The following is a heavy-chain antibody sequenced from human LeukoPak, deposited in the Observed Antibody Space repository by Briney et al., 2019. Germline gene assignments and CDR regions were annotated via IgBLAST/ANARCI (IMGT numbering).Heavy chain of an antibody. CDR3: ASASARPGWFDP. CDR1: GFTCSDYY. D-gene: IGHD6-6*01. J-gene: IGHJ5*02. CDR2: ISSSGSTI. V-gene: IGHV3-11*01. Sequence: GGSLRLSCAASGFTCSDYYMSWIRQAPGKGLEWVSYISSSGSTIYYADSVKGRFTISRDNAKNSLYLLMNSLRAEDTAVYYCASASARPGWFDPWGQGTRVTVSS.